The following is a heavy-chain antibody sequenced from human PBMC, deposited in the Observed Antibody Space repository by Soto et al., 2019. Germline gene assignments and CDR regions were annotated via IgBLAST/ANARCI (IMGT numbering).Heavy chain of an antibody. J-gene: IGHJ6*02. CDR2: MRSKANNDAT. CDR1: GFTFSDLE. Sequence: EVQLVESGGGLVQPGGSLKLCCSASGFTFSDLEMQWVRRASGKGLEWVGRMRSKANNDATAYGASVKGRFTVSRDDSKNTVYLQMNSLQTEDTAIYYCTRYLFHYLVDYGMDVWGQGTTVTVSS. V-gene: IGHV3-73*02. D-gene: IGHD1-26*01. CDR3: TRYLFHYLVDYGMDV.